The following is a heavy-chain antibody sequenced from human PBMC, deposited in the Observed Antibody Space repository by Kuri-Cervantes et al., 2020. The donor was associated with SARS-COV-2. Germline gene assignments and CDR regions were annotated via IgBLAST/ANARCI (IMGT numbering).Heavy chain of an antibody. V-gene: IGHV4-59*12. CDR1: GGSISSYY. CDR3: ARGRIAAAGKTFDY. CDR2: IYYSGST. J-gene: IGHJ4*02. D-gene: IGHD6-13*01. Sequence: SETLSLTCTVSGGSISSYYWSWIRQPPGKGLEWIGYIYYSGSTNYNPSLKGRVTISVDTSKNQFSLKLSSVTAADTAVYYCARGRIAAAGKTFDYWGQGTRVTCYS.